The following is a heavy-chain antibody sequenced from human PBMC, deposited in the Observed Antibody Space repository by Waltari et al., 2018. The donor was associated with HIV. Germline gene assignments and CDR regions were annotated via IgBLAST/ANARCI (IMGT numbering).Heavy chain of an antibody. CDR3: ANKQYGSGMGY. V-gene: IGHV3-23*01. J-gene: IGHJ4*02. Sequence: EVQLLESGGGLVQPGGSLRLSCAASGFTFSRYAMSWVRQAPGKGLEWVSAISGSGGSTYYADSVKGRLTISRDNSKNTLYLQMNSLRAEDTAVYYCANKQYGSGMGYWGQGTLVTVSS. CDR2: ISGSGGST. CDR1: GFTFSRYA. D-gene: IGHD3-10*01.